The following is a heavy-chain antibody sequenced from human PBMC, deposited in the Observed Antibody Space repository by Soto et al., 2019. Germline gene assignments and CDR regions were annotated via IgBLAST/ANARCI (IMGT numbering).Heavy chain of an antibody. D-gene: IGHD4-17*01. J-gene: IGHJ4*02. CDR1: GFTFSDYY. Sequence: GGSLRLSCAASGFTFSDYYMSWIRRAPGKGLEWVSYISSSGSTIYYADSVKGRFTISRDNAKNSLYLQMNSLRAEDTAVYYCARSGWYGDYSGRGDYWGQGTLVTVSS. CDR3: ARSGWYGDYSGRGDY. V-gene: IGHV3-11*01. CDR2: ISSSGSTI.